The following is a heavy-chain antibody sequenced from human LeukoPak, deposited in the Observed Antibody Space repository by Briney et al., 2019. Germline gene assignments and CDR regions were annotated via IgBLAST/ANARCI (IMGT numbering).Heavy chain of an antibody. CDR1: EFTFSNYG. Sequence: GSLRLSCAASEFTFSNYGMHWVRQAPGKGLEWVAFIRYDESNEYYADSVKGRFTISRDNAKNPLYLQMNSLRAEDTAVYYCARGPSGYHNIGGQGTLVTVSS. V-gene: IGHV3-30*02. CDR2: IRYDESNE. J-gene: IGHJ4*02. D-gene: IGHD5-12*01. CDR3: ARGPSGYHNI.